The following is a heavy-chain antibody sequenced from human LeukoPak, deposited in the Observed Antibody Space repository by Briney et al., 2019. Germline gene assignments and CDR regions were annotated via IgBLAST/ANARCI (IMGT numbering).Heavy chain of an antibody. CDR3: ARGHGDGYNYRGYYFDS. V-gene: IGHV4-31*03. CDR1: GGSISSGGCQ. J-gene: IGHJ4*02. CDR2: IYYSGST. Sequence: SETLSLTCTVSGGSISSGGCQWSWIRQHPGKGLEWIGYIYYSGSTYYNPSLKSRVTIAVDTSKNQFSLNLSSVTAADTAVYYCARGHGDGYNYRGYYFDSWGQGTLVTVSS. D-gene: IGHD5-24*01.